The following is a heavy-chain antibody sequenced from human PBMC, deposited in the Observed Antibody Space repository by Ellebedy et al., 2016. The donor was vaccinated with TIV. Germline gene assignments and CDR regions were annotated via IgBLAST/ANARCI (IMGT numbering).Heavy chain of an antibody. CDR2: IDWHGTSA. V-gene: IGHV3-74*01. Sequence: GESLKISCAASGFTFSTHWMHWVRQLPGKGLMWVSRIDWHGTSAYYADSVKGRFTISRDNAKNMLYLQMNSLRVDDTGLYYCVGGYGGDVEWGQGPQVTVSS. D-gene: IGHD4/OR15-4a*01. J-gene: IGHJ4*02. CDR1: GFTFSTHW. CDR3: VGGYGGDVE.